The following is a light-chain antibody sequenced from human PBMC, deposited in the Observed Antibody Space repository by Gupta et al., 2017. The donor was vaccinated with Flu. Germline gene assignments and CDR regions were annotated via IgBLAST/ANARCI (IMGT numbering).Light chain of an antibody. CDR2: ENN. V-gene: IGLV1-51*02. J-gene: IGLJ2*01. Sequence: QSVLTQPPSVSAAPGQKVTISCSGSSSNIGNNYVSWYQQLPGTAPKLLIYENNKRPSGIPDRFSGSKSGTSATLCITGLQTGDEADYYCGTWDSSLSAVVFGGGTKLTVL. CDR3: GTWDSSLSAVV. CDR1: SSNIGNNY.